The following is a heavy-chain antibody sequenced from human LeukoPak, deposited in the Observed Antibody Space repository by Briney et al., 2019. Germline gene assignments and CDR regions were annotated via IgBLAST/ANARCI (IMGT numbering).Heavy chain of an antibody. CDR3: AKTIHDYGDYVTHAFDI. V-gene: IGHV3-30*18. J-gene: IGHJ3*02. CDR1: GFTFSSYG. CDR2: ISYDGSNK. Sequence: PGRSLRLSCAASGFTFSSYGMHWVRQAPGKGLEWVAVISYDGSNKYYADSVKGRFTISRDNSKNTLYLQMSSLRAEDTAVYYCAKTIHDYGDYVTHAFDIWGQGTMVTVSS. D-gene: IGHD4-17*01.